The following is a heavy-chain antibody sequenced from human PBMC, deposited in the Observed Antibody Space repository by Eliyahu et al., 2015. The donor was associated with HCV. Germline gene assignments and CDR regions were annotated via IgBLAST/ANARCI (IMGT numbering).Heavy chain of an antibody. CDR3: ARDPPTPVLYCSGGSCYFDY. CDR1: GFTFRXYS. Sequence: EVQLVESGGGLVKPGGSLRLSCAAXGFTFRXYSXXWVRQAPGKRLXWVSSISSSSSYIYYADSVKGRFTISRDNAKNSLYLQMNSLRAEDTAVYYCARDPPTPVLYCSGGSCYFDYWGQGTLVTVSS. D-gene: IGHD2-15*01. V-gene: IGHV3-21*01. CDR2: ISSSSSYI. J-gene: IGHJ4*02.